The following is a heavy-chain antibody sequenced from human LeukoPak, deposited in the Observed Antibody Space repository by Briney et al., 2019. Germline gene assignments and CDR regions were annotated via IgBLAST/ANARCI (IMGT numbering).Heavy chain of an antibody. CDR2: IYTSGST. D-gene: IGHD3-22*01. J-gene: IGHJ4*02. CDR3: ASAEGYYYDSSGFYY. V-gene: IGHV4-61*02. CDR1: GDSISIGSYY. Sequence: SETLSLTCTVSGDSISIGSYYWSWLRQPAGKGLEWIGRIYTSGSTNYNPSLKSRVTISVDTSKNQFSLKLSSVTAADTAVYYCASAEGYYYDSSGFYYWGQGTLVTVSS.